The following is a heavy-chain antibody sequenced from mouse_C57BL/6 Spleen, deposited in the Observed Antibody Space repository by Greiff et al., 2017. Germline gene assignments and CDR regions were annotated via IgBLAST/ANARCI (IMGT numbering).Heavy chain of an antibody. CDR1: GYTFTSYW. D-gene: IGHD1-3*01. CDR2: IYPGSGST. J-gene: IGHJ4*01. V-gene: IGHV1-55*01. Sequence: QVQLQRSGAELVKPGASVKMSCKASGYTFTSYWITWVKQRPGQGLEWIGDIYPGSGSTNYNEKFKSKATLTVDTTSSTAYMQLSSLTSEDSAVYYCARGDSGYAMDYWGQGTSVTVSS. CDR3: ARGDSGYAMDY.